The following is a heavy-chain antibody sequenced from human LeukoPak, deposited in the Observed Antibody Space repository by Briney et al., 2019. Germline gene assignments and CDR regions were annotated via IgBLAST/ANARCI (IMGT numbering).Heavy chain of an antibody. V-gene: IGHV3-7*01. Sequence: GGSLRLSCAASGFTFSNYWMAWVRQAPAKGLEWVANIKQGGSEKYYVDSVKGRFTISRDNAKNSLYLQMNSLRAEDTAVYYCASWGPYYYGSGSYYKSYYFDYWGQGTLVTVSS. CDR3: ASWGPYYYGSGSYYKSYYFDY. CDR2: IKQGGSEK. D-gene: IGHD3-10*01. J-gene: IGHJ4*02. CDR1: GFTFSNYW.